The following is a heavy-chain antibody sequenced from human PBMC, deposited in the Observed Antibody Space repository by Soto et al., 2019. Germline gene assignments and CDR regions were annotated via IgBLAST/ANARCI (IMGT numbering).Heavy chain of an antibody. V-gene: IGHV3-15*01. J-gene: IGHJ4*01. D-gene: IGHD2-15*01. Sequence: EVQLVKSGGGLVKPGGSLRLSCAASGFTFSNAWMSWVRQAPGKGLEWVGRIKSKTDGGTTDYAAPVKGRFTISRDDSKNTLYLQMNSLKTEDTAVYYCTTVVAATSLFFDYWGQGTLVTVSS. CDR1: GFTFSNAW. CDR2: IKSKTDGGTT. CDR3: TTVVAATSLFFDY.